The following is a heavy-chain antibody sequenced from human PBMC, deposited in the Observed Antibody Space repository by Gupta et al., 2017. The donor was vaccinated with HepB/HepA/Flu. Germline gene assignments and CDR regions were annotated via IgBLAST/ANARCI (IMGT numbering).Heavy chain of an antibody. CDR1: EITFSEHW. Sequence: EVRLVEAGGGLVQPGGSLRLSWEASEITFSEHWMSWVRQAPGKGLELVANIKEDGSETKYVYSVKGRLTISRDNAKNSLHLQMNNVRAEDTAVYFCASIKPGTTNFGSWGQGTLVTVSS. V-gene: IGHV3-7*01. CDR2: IKEDGSET. J-gene: IGHJ1*01. D-gene: IGHD1-14*01. CDR3: ASIKPGTTNFGS.